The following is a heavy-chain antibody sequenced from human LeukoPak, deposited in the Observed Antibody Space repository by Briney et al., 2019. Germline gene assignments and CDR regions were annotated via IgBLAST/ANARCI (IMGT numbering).Heavy chain of an antibody. CDR3: ARGPDSSDWY. V-gene: IGHV3-48*03. CDR1: GFTLSSYE. Sequence: PRGSPCPSCAASGFTLSSYEMNWVGLAPGKGLEWISYISRTGNSIYYADSVKGRFTISRDSAKNSLYLQMNSLRAEDTAVYYCARGPDSSDWY. CDR2: ISRTGNSI. J-gene: IGHJ2*01. D-gene: IGHD6-25*01.